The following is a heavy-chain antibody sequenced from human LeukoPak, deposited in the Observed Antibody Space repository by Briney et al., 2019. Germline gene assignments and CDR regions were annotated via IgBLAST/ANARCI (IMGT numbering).Heavy chain of an antibody. Sequence: SETLSLTCTVSGGSISSYYWSWIRRPPGKGLEWIGYIYYGGSTNYNPSLKSRVTISVDTSKNQFSLKLSSVTAADTAVYYCARDMTRPSIAFDIWGQGTMVTVSS. CDR1: GGSISSYY. J-gene: IGHJ3*02. V-gene: IGHV4-59*01. CDR2: IYYGGST. D-gene: IGHD3-16*01. CDR3: ARDMTRPSIAFDI.